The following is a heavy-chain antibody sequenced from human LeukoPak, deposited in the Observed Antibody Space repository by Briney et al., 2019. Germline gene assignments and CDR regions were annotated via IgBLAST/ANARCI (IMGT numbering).Heavy chain of an antibody. CDR3: VRNFDN. CDR1: GASINNTNW. D-gene: IGHD1-14*01. V-gene: IGHV4-4*02. CDR2: ISDGGST. J-gene: IGHJ4*02. Sequence: PSGTLSLTCAVSGASINNTNWWSWVRQSPGKGLEWIGEISDGGSTQYNPSLMSRVMMSIDKSKNQFSLSLTSVTAADTALYYCVRNFDNWGRGALVTVSS.